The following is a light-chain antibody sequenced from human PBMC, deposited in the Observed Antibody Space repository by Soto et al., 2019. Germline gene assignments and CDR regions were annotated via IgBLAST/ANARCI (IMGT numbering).Light chain of an antibody. CDR3: QQYSTYGT. CDR2: TAS. Sequence: DIQMTQSPSTLSASVGDRVTITCRASQSISSLFAWYQQKPGKAPQLLIYTASTLEGGVPSRFSGSGSGTEFTLSISSLQPDDVATYYCQQYSTYGTFGQGTKVEIK. V-gene: IGKV1-5*03. J-gene: IGKJ1*01. CDR1: QSISSL.